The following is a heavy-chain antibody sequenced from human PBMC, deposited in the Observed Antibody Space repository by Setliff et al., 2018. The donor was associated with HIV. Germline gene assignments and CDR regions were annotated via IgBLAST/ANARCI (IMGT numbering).Heavy chain of an antibody. J-gene: IGHJ4*02. CDR2: IIPVFGMT. CDR3: ATQTVAVGAPGYFDS. Sequence: SVKVSCKASGGTFSSSALSWVRQARGQGPEWLGGIIPVFGMTDYAQNFQGRLTITADTSTSTAYMELLSLRSEDTAIHYCATQTVAVGAPGYFDSWGQGTLVTVSS. D-gene: IGHD2-15*01. V-gene: IGHV1-69*10. CDR1: GGTFSSSA.